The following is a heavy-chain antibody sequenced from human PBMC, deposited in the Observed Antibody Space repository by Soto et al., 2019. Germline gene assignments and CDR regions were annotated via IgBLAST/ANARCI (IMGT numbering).Heavy chain of an antibody. CDR3: AKGRNSGYFYDTFDV. V-gene: IGHV3-9*01. D-gene: IGHD3-22*01. CDR2: ISWNSATI. Sequence: VQLVESGGGLVQPGTSLRLSCTASGFTFDEYALHWVRQIPGKGLEWVSGISWNSATIEFSDSVKGRFSISRDNAKNSLYLHMNSLRAEDTAVYFCAKGRNSGYFYDTFDVWCQGTMVTVS. J-gene: IGHJ3*01. CDR1: GFTFDEYA.